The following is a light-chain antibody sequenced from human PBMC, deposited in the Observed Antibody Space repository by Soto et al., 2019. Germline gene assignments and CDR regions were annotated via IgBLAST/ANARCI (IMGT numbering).Light chain of an antibody. CDR3: SSYTPSYFYV. Sequence: QSALTQPASVSGSPGQSITISCTGSGRDIGAYNYVSWYQQHPGKAPKLIIYEVANRPSGVSNRFSASKSAFTASLTISGLQAEDEADYYCSSYTPSYFYVFGPGTKVTVL. J-gene: IGLJ1*01. CDR2: EVA. CDR1: GRDIGAYNY. V-gene: IGLV2-14*01.